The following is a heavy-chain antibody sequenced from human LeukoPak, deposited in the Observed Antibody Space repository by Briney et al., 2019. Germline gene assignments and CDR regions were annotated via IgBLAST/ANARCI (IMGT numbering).Heavy chain of an antibody. V-gene: IGHV3-53*01. Sequence: PGGSLRLSCAASGFTVSSNYMRWVRQAPGKGLERVSVIYSGGSTYYADSVKGRFTISRDNSKNTLYLQMNSLRAEDTAVYYCARVPTTVTTVYFDYWGQGTLVTVSS. CDR3: ARVPTTVTTVYFDY. J-gene: IGHJ4*02. CDR2: IYSGGST. D-gene: IGHD4-17*01. CDR1: GFTVSSNY.